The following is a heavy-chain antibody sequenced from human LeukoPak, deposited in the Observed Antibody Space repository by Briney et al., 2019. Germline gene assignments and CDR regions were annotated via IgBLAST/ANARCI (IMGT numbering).Heavy chain of an antibody. V-gene: IGHV3-73*01. CDR1: GFTFSGSA. D-gene: IGHD2-2*01. J-gene: IGHJ6*03. Sequence: GGSLRLSCAASGFTFSGSAMHWVRQASGKGLEWVGRIRSKANSYATAYAASVKGRFTISRDDSKNTAYLQMNSLKTEDTAVYYCTSWGSYCSSTSCYGYYYYYYMDVWGKGTTVTVSS. CDR3: TSWGSYCSSTSCYGYYYYYYMDV. CDR2: IRSKANSYAT.